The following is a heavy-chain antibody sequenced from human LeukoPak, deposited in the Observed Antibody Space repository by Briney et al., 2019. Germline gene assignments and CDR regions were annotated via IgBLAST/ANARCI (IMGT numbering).Heavy chain of an antibody. D-gene: IGHD3-10*01. CDR2: INSDGSST. CDR1: GFTFSSYW. J-gene: IGHJ4*02. CDR3: AKVPLYRSWYDY. Sequence: GGSLRLSCAASGFTFSSYWMHWVRQAPGKGLVWVSRINSDGSSTSYADSVKGRFTISRDNSKNTLYLQMNSLRAEDTAVYYCAKVPLYRSWYDYWGQGTLVTVSS. V-gene: IGHV3-74*01.